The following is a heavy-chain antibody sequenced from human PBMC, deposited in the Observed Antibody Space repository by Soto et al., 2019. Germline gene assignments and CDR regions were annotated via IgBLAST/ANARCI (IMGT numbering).Heavy chain of an antibody. J-gene: IGHJ6*01. V-gene: IGHV4-4*07. D-gene: IGHD3-3*01. CDR3: ARDPTYYDFWSGYSSYYYGMDV. CDR2: IYTSGST. CDR1: GGSISSYY. Sequence: SETLSLTCTVSGGSISSYYWSRIRQPAGRGLEWIGRIYTSGSTNYNPSLKSRVTMSVDTSKNQFSLKLSSVTAADTAVYYCARDPTYYDFWSGYSSYYYGMDVWG.